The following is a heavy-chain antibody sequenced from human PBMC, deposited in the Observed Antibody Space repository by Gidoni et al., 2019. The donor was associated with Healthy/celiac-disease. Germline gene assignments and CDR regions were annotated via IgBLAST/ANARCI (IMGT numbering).Heavy chain of an antibody. V-gene: IGHV3-53*01. D-gene: IGHD3-10*01. Sequence: SADSVKGRFTISSDNSKNTLYLQMNSLRAEDTAVYDCARGPTSGSYTFIRGWFDPWGQGTLVTVSS. J-gene: IGHJ5*02. CDR3: ARGPTSGSYTFIRGWFDP.